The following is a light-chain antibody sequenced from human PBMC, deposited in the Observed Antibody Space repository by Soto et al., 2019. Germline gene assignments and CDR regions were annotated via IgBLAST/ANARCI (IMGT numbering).Light chain of an antibody. J-gene: IGKJ1*01. V-gene: IGKV1-5*03. CDR3: QQYYSYPWT. Sequence: DIQMTQSPSTLSASVGDRVTITCRASQSISSWLAWYQQKPGKAPKGLIYKTSTLESGAPSRFSGSGSGTEFTLAISSLQSDDFATYYCQQYYSYPWTFGQGTNIETK. CDR1: QSISSW. CDR2: KTS.